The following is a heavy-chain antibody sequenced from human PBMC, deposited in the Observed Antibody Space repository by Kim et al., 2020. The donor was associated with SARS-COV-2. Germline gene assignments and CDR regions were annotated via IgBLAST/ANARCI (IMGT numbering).Heavy chain of an antibody. V-gene: IGHV4-39*07. J-gene: IGHJ4*02. Sequence: PSLTSRVTISVDTSKNQFSLKLSSVTAADTAVYYCARDGWELREEYYFDYWGQGTLVTVSS. CDR3: ARDGWELREEYYFDY. D-gene: IGHD1-26*01.